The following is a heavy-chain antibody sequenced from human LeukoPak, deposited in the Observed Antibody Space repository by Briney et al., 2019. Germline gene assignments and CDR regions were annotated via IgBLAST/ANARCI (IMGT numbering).Heavy chain of an antibody. CDR2: MNPNSGNT. Sequence: GASVKVSCKASEYTFTSYDINWVRQATGQGLEWMGWMNPNSGNTGYAQKFQGRVTMTRNTSISTAYMEPSSLRSEDTAVYYCASGYSSGWFPFDYWGQGTLVTVSS. CDR1: EYTFTSYD. J-gene: IGHJ4*02. CDR3: ASGYSSGWFPFDY. V-gene: IGHV1-8*01. D-gene: IGHD6-19*01.